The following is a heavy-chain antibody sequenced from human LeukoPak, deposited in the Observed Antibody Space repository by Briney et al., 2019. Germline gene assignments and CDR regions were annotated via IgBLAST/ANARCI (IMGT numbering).Heavy chain of an antibody. CDR1: GFTFSGSA. CDR2: IRSKANSYST. Sequence: GGSLRLSXAASGFTFSGSAMHWVRQASGKGLEWVGRIRSKANSYSTAYAASVKGRFTISRDDSKNTAYLQMHSLKTEDTAVYYCTRHSSSWAIPFDPWGQGTLVTVSS. CDR3: TRHSSSWAIPFDP. J-gene: IGHJ5*02. V-gene: IGHV3-73*01. D-gene: IGHD6-13*01.